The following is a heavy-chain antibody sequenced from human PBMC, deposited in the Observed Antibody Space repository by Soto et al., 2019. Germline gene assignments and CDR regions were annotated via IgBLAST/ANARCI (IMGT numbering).Heavy chain of an antibody. Sequence: PGGSLRLSCSASAINFRSYAMSWVRQAPGKGLGWVSAVGGSGSDTYYADSVKGRFTISRDDSKNTLYLHTSSLRVEDTAIYYCAKRQSFDFWSGYLPFFDYWGQGTPVTV. CDR1: AINFRSYA. J-gene: IGHJ4*02. CDR3: AKRQSFDFWSGYLPFFDY. CDR2: VGGSGSDT. D-gene: IGHD3-3*01. V-gene: IGHV3-23*01.